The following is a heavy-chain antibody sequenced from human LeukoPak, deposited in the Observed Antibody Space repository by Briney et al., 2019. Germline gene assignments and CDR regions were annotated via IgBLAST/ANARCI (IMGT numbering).Heavy chain of an antibody. CDR2: IYYTGST. CDR3: ARTNPGYSSSWYSDS. Sequence: SETLSLTCTVSGGSISSLYWSWIRQPPGKGLEWIGHIYYTGSTNYNPSLKSRVTISVDTSKKHFSLKLSSVTAADTAVYYCARTNPGYSSSWYSDSWGQGTLVTVSS. V-gene: IGHV4-59*11. CDR1: GGSISSLY. D-gene: IGHD6-13*01. J-gene: IGHJ4*02.